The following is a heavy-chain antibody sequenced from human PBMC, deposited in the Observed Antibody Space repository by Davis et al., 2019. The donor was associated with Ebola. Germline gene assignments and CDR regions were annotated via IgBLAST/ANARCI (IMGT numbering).Heavy chain of an antibody. D-gene: IGHD5-24*01. J-gene: IGHJ4*02. CDR2: LYYSGST. V-gene: IGHV4-59*01. CDR3: ARAPRGMATINDY. CDR1: GGSISSYY. Sequence: SETLSLTCRLSGGSISSYYWTWIRQPPGKGLEWIGNLYYSGSTNYNPSLKSRVTISVDTSKNQFSLKLSSVTAADTAVYYCARAPRGMATINDYWGQGTLVTVSS.